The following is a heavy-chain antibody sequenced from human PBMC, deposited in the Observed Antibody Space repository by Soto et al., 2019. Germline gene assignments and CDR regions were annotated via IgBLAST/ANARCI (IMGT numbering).Heavy chain of an antibody. J-gene: IGHJ6*03. V-gene: IGHV3-66*01. CDR1: GFNVSANY. CDR3: ARAQGFGDYMGV. Sequence: EVQLVESGGGLVQPGGSLRVSCAASGFNVSANYVSWVRQTPGTGLEWVSILYSGGSTHYADSVKGRFLISRDNSKNTVHLQMNGLTTGDTGLYFCARAQGFGDYMGVWGTGTTVIVS. D-gene: IGHD3-10*01. CDR2: LYSGGST.